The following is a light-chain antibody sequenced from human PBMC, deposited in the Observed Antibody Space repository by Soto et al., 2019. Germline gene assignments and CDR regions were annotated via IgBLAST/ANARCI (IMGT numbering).Light chain of an antibody. CDR1: SGDVGGYNY. V-gene: IGLV2-11*01. CDR3: CSYAGSPRYV. Sequence: QSALTQPRSVSGSPGQSVTIPGTGTSGDVGGYNYVSWYQKHPGKAPKVMIYDVGERPSGVPDRFSGSKSGNTASLTISGLQAEDEADYYCCSYAGSPRYVLGTGTKLTVL. CDR2: DVG. J-gene: IGLJ1*01.